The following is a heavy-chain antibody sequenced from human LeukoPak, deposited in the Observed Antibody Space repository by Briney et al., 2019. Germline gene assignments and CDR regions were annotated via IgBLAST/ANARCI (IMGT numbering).Heavy chain of an antibody. D-gene: IGHD5-24*01. CDR2: INHSGST. Sequence: SETLSLTCAVYGGSFSGYYWSWIRQPPGKGLEWIGEINHSGSTDYNPSLKSRVTISVDTSKNQFSLKLSSVTAADTAVYYCARHRWSRGKFDYWGQGTLVTVSS. V-gene: IGHV4-34*01. J-gene: IGHJ4*02. CDR1: GGSFSGYY. CDR3: ARHRWSRGKFDY.